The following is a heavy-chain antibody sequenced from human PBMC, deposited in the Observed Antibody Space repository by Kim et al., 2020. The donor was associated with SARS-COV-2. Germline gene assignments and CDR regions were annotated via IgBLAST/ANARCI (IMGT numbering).Heavy chain of an antibody. CDR3: ARGRRRGGSGSTFSDV. D-gene: IGHD3-10*01. CDR2: INHSGST. CDR1: GGSFSGYY. Sequence: SETLSLTCAVYGGSFSGYYWSWIRQPPGKGLEWIGEINHSGSTNYNPSLKSRVTISVDTSKNQFSLKLSSVTAADTAVYYCARGRRRGGSGSTFSDVWGKGTTVTVSS. J-gene: IGHJ6*04. V-gene: IGHV4-34*01.